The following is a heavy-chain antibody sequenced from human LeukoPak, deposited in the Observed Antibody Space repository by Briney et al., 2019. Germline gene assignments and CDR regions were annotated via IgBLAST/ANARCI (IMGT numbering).Heavy chain of an antibody. CDR2: MNPNSGNT. CDR1: GYTFTSYD. Sequence: ASVKVSCKASGYTFTSYDINWVRQATGQGLEWMGWMNPNSGNTGYAQKFQGRVTMTRNTSISTAYMELSSLRSEDTAVYYCARACSGGSCYSDYGMDVWGQGTTVTVSS. V-gene: IGHV1-8*01. CDR3: ARACSGGSCYSDYGMDV. D-gene: IGHD2-15*01. J-gene: IGHJ6*02.